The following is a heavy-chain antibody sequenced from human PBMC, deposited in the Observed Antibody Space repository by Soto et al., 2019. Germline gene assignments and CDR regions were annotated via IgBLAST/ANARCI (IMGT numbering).Heavy chain of an antibody. CDR2: ISFNSGSI. V-gene: IGHV3-9*01. D-gene: IGHD5-18*01. CDR3: ARDIEEKQPLYDALDF. J-gene: IGHJ3*01. Sequence: PRLSCVASGFTFDDYAMHWVRQAPGKGLEWVSGISFNSGSIGYAESVKGRFTISRDNARNSLYLQMNSLRAEETALYYCARDIEEKQPLYDALDFWGQGTMVTVSS. CDR1: GFTFDDYA.